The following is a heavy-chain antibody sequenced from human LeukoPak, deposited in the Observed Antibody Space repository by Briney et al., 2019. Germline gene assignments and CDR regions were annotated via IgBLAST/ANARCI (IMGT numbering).Heavy chain of an antibody. Sequence: GGSLRLSCAASGFTFSSYAMSWVRQAPGKGLEWVSAISGSGGSTYYADSVKGRFTISRDNAKNSLYLQMNSLRAEDTAVYYCARDKPRIAAAGPGYFDYWGQGTLVTVSS. V-gene: IGHV3-23*01. CDR3: ARDKPRIAAAGPGYFDY. J-gene: IGHJ4*02. D-gene: IGHD6-13*01. CDR1: GFTFSSYA. CDR2: ISGSGGST.